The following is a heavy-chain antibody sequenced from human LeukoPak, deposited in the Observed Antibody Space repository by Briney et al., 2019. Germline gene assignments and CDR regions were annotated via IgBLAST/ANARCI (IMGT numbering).Heavy chain of an antibody. V-gene: IGHV3-21*01. CDR1: GFTFSSYS. J-gene: IGHJ4*02. Sequence: GGSLRLSCAASGFTFSSYSMNWVRQAPGKGLEWVSSISSSSSYIYYADSVKGRFTISRDNAKNSLYLQMNSLRAEDTAVYYCAREEGSSSWIRAFDYWGQGTLVTVSS. D-gene: IGHD6-13*01. CDR3: AREEGSSSWIRAFDY. CDR2: ISSSSSYI.